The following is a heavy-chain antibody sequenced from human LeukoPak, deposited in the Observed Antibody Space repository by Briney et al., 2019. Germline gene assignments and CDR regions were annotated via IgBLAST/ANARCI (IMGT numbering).Heavy chain of an antibody. J-gene: IGHJ4*02. D-gene: IGHD3-16*01. V-gene: IGHV4-34*01. Sequence: HSETLSLTCAVYGESFSGYYWNWIRQSPGKGLEWIGEINHSGSTNYNPSLKSRVTVSVDTSKDQFFLKLRSVTAADTAMYYCARRGSARTLDYWGQGTLVTVSS. CDR2: INHSGST. CDR1: GESFSGYY. CDR3: ARRGSARTLDY.